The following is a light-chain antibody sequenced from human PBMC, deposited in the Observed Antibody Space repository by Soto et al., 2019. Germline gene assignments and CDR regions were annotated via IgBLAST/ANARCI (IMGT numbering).Light chain of an antibody. Sequence: EIVLTQSPATLSLSPGERATLSCRASQSVSSYLAWYQHKPGQAPRLLIYDASNRATGIPARFSGSGSGTDCTLTISSLEPEDSAVYYCQQRSNWPPTFGQGTKLEIK. CDR1: QSVSSY. V-gene: IGKV3-11*01. CDR2: DAS. CDR3: QQRSNWPPT. J-gene: IGKJ2*01.